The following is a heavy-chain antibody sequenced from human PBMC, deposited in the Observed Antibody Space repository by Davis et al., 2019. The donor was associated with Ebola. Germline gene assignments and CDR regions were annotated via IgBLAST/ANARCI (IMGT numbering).Heavy chain of an antibody. CDR2: MYNSGST. J-gene: IGHJ5*02. CDR3: ARDLGLRGWFDP. D-gene: IGHD4-17*01. CDR1: GGSISTYY. Sequence: ESLKISCTVSGGSISTYYWSWIRQPPGKGLEWIGYMYNSGSTNYNPALKSRVTISGDTSKNQFSLKVSSVTDADTAVYYCARDLGLRGWFDPWGQGTMVIVSS. V-gene: IGHV4-59*01.